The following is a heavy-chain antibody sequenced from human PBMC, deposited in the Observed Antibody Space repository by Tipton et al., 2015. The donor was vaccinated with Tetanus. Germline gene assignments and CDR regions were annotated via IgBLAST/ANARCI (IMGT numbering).Heavy chain of an antibody. CDR3: ARDPWLDY. CDR1: GGSMSNNY. CDR2: LYDNGRT. V-gene: IGHV4-59*01. J-gene: IGHJ4*02. Sequence: TLSLTCTVSGGSMSNNYWNWIRQPPGKGLEWIGYLYDNGRTKYNPSLNSRVTISVDTPKKQLSLKLTSVTAADTAVYYCARDPWLDYWGQGTLVTVSS.